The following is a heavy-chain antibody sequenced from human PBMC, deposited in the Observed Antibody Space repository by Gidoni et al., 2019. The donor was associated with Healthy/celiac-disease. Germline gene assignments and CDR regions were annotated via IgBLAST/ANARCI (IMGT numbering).Heavy chain of an antibody. CDR3: AKDLVGATLFDP. J-gene: IGHJ5*02. Sequence: EVQLVESGGVVVQPGGSLRLSCAASGFTFDDYTLHWVRQAPGKGLEWVSLISWDGGSTYYADSVKGRFTISRDNSKNSLYLQMNSLRTEDTALYYCAKDLVGATLFDPWGQGTLVTVSS. D-gene: IGHD1-26*01. V-gene: IGHV3-43*01. CDR1: GFTFDDYT. CDR2: ISWDGGST.